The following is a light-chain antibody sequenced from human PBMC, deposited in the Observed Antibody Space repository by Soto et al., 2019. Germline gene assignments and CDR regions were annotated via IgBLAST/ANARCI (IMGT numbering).Light chain of an antibody. CDR1: ESISRW. V-gene: IGKV1-5*01. Sequence: DIQMTQSPSTLSASVGDRVTITCRASESISRWLAWFQQKPGKAPNLLIYDASILQSGVPSRFSGSGSGTEFTLIISGLQPDDYATYYCQQYTNTNNPWMFGQGTKVDIK. J-gene: IGKJ1*01. CDR3: QQYTNTNNPWM. CDR2: DAS.